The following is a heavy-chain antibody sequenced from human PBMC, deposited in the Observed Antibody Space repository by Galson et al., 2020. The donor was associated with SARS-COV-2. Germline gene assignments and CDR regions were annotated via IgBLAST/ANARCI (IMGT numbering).Heavy chain of an antibody. CDR1: GFTFSSYA. J-gene: IGHJ3*02. V-gene: IGHV3-23*01. Sequence: GESLKISCAASGFTFSSYAMSWVRQAPGKGLEWVSAISGSGGSTYYADSVKGRFTISRDNSKNTLYLQMNSLRAEDTAVYYCAKGVLLLLWSTQDAFEIGGQRTMVTVSS. CDR3: AKGVLLLLWSTQDAFEI. D-gene: IGHD3-10*01. CDR2: ISGSGGST.